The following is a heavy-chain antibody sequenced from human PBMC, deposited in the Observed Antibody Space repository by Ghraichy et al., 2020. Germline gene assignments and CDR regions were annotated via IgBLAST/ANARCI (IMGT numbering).Heavy chain of an antibody. CDR3: ARIQGPNRGYSYGYDY. V-gene: IGHV2-70*01. Sequence: SGPTLVKPTQTLTLTCTFSGFSLSTSGMCVSWIRQPPGKALEWLALIDWDDDKYYSTSLKTRLTISKDTSKNQVVLTMTNMDPVDTATYYCARIQGPNRGYSYGYDYWGQGTLVTVSS. D-gene: IGHD5-18*01. CDR1: GFSLSTSGMC. J-gene: IGHJ4*02. CDR2: IDWDDDK.